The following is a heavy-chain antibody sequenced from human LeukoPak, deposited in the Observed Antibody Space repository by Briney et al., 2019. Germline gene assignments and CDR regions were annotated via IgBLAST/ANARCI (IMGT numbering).Heavy chain of an antibody. J-gene: IGHJ2*01. CDR1: GGSISGYY. V-gene: IGHV4-59*01. CDR3: ARSVVTLYWYFDL. Sequence: SETLSLTCTVSGGSISGYYYNWIRQPPGKRLEWIGYIYYSGSTNYNPSLKSRVTISLDTSKNQFSLKLSSVTTADTAVYYCARSVVTLYWYFDLWGRGTLVTVSS. CDR2: IYYSGST. D-gene: IGHD4-23*01.